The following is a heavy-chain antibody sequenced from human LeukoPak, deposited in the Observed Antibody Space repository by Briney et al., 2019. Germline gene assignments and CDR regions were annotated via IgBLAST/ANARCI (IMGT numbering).Heavy chain of an antibody. D-gene: IGHD4-11*01. CDR2: IYYSGST. J-gene: IGHJ4*02. Sequence: SETLSLTCTVSGGSISSGGYYWSWIRQHPGKGLEWIGYIYYSGSTYYNPSLKSRVTIPVDTSKNQFSLKLSSVTAADTAVYYCARGIVNSNYVWGYFDYWGQGTLVTVSS. V-gene: IGHV4-31*03. CDR1: GGSISSGGYY. CDR3: ARGIVNSNYVWGYFDY.